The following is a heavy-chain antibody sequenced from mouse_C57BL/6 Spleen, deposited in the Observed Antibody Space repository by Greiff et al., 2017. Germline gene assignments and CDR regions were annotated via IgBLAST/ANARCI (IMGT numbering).Heavy chain of an antibody. Sequence: EVQLQQSGPELVKPGASVKISCKASGYTFTDYYMNWVKQSHGKSLEWIGDINPNNGGTSYNQKFKGKATLTVDKSSSTAYMELRSLTSEDSAVYYCARELTGPYYFDYWGQGTTLTVSS. CDR1: GYTFTDYY. CDR2: INPNNGGT. D-gene: IGHD4-1*01. J-gene: IGHJ2*01. V-gene: IGHV1-26*01. CDR3: ARELTGPYYFDY.